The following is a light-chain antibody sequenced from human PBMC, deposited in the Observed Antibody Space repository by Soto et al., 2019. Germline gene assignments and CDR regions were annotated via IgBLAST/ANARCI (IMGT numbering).Light chain of an antibody. CDR3: QQSYSTPPEWT. CDR1: QTIIGY. Sequence: DIQMTQSPSSLSASIGASATITCRASQTIIGYLNWYQQKPGKAPRLLINAASNLQSGVPSRFRGSGSETDFTLTITSLQPEEFATYYCQQSYSTPPEWTFGQGTKVDIK. J-gene: IGKJ1*01. V-gene: IGKV1-39*01. CDR2: AAS.